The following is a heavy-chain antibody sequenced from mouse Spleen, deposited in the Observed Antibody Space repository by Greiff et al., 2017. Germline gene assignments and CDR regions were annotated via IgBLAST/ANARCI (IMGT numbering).Heavy chain of an antibody. CDR3: ARYELTGTYFDV. D-gene: IGHD4-1*01. V-gene: IGHV1-9*01. CDR2: ILPGSGST. J-gene: IGHJ1*01. CDR1: GYTFSSYW. Sequence: QVHVKQSGAELMKPGASVKISCKATGYTFSSYWIEWVKQRPGHGLEWIGEILPGSGSTNYNEKFKGKATFTADTSSNTAYMQLSSLTSEDSAVYYCARYELTGTYFDVWGAGTTVTVSS.